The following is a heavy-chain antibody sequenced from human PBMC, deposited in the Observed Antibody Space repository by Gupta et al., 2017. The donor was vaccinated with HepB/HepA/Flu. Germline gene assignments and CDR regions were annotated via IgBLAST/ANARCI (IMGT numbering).Heavy chain of an antibody. CDR1: GGTFSSYA. CDR3: AREAGLDTAMVEGGYYYYYGMDV. CDR2: IIPILGIA. J-gene: IGHJ6*02. V-gene: IGHV1-69*04. D-gene: IGHD5-18*01. Sequence: QVQLVQSGAEVKKPGSSVKVSCKASGGTFSSYAISWVRQAPGQGLEWMGRIIPILGIANYAQKFQGRVTITADKSTSTAYMELSSLRSEDTAVYYCAREAGLDTAMVEGGYYYYYGMDVWGQGTTVTVSS.